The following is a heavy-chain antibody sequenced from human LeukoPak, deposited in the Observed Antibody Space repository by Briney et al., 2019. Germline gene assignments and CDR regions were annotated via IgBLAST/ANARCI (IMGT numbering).Heavy chain of an antibody. CDR3: ARDGHRSSENWFDP. CDR2: INLNGGST. J-gene: IGHJ5*02. Sequence: PGGSLRLSCAASGFTFDDYGMSWVRQAPGKGLEWVSGINLNGGSTGYADSVKGRFTISRDNAKNSLYLQMNSLRAEDTALYYCARDGHRSSENWFDPWGQGTLVTVSS. D-gene: IGHD2-2*01. V-gene: IGHV3-20*04. CDR1: GFTFDDYG.